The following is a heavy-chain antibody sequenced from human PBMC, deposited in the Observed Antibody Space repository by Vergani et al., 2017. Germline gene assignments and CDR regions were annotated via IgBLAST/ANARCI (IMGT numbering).Heavy chain of an antibody. CDR1: NDSVSNTFYY. Sequence: QVQLQESGPGLVKPSETLSLTCTVSNDSVSNTFYYWGWIRQTPGKGLEWIGSIYYSGGTYYNPSLESRVTMSVDTSKSQFSLKLNSVTAADTAVYYCARGSRAEGGSGPDKWGQGTLVTVSS. CDR2: IYYSGGT. J-gene: IGHJ4*02. D-gene: IGHD6-13*01. V-gene: IGHV4-39*07. CDR3: ARGSRAEGGSGPDK.